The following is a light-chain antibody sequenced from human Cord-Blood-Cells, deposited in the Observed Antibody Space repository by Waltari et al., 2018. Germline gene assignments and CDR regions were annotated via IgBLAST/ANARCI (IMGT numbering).Light chain of an antibody. CDR1: SLRSYY. CDR3: NSRDSSGNHWV. Sequence: SSELTQDPAVSVALGQTVRITCQGDSLRSYYESWYQQKPGQAPVLVIYGKNNRPSGIPDRFSGSISGNTASLTITGAQAEDEADYYCNSRDSSGNHWVFGGGTKLTVL. CDR2: GKN. V-gene: IGLV3-19*01. J-gene: IGLJ3*02.